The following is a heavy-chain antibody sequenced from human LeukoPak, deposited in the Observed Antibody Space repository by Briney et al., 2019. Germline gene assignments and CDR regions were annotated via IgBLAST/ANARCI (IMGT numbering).Heavy chain of an antibody. CDR2: IYHSGGA. J-gene: IGHJ4*02. CDR3: AYNRNFALDN. D-gene: IGHD1-14*01. Sequence: SGTLSLTWAVSGASIDSHSWWSWVREPPGKGLEWIGEIYHSGGANYKPSLKSRVTMSVDTSKNHFSLKLTSVTAADTAVYYCAYNRNFALDNWGQGTLVTVSS. V-gene: IGHV4-4*02. CDR1: GASIDSHSW.